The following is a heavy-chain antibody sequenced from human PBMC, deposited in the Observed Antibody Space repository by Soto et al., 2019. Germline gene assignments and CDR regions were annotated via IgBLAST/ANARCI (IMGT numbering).Heavy chain of an antibody. CDR1: GFTFSSYA. J-gene: IGHJ4*02. D-gene: IGHD6-13*01. Sequence: GGSLRLSCAASGFTFSSYAMSWVRQAPGKGLEWVSAISGSGGSTYYADSVKGRFTISRDNSKNTLYLQMNSLRAEDTAVYYCAKYGIAAAGIDISGWYFDYWGQGTLVTVSS. CDR2: ISGSGGST. CDR3: AKYGIAAAGIDISGWYFDY. V-gene: IGHV3-23*01.